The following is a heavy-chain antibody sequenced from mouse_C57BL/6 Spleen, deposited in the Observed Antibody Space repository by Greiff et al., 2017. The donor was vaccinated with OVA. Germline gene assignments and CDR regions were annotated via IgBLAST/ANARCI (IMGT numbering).Heavy chain of an antibody. CDR3: ARGNYYGSSYWYFDV. Sequence: VQLQQPGAELVKPGASVKLSCKASGYTFTSYWMHWVKQRPGRGLEWIGSIDPNSGGTKYNEKFKSKATLTVDKPSSTAYMQLSSLTSEDSAVYYCARGNYYGSSYWYFDVWGTGTTVTVSS. J-gene: IGHJ1*03. CDR1: GYTFTSYW. CDR2: IDPNSGGT. V-gene: IGHV1-72*01. D-gene: IGHD1-1*01.